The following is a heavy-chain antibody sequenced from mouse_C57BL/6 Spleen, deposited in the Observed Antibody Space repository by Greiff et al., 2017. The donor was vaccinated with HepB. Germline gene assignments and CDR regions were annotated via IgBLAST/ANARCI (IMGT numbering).Heavy chain of an antibody. Sequence: DVMLVESEGGLVQPGSSMKLSCTASGFTFSDYYMAWVRQVPEKGLEWVANINYDGSSTYYLDSLKSRFIISRDNAKNILYLQMSSLKSEDTATYYCAREETAQATGFAYWGQGTLVTVSA. V-gene: IGHV5-16*01. CDR1: GFTFSDYY. CDR2: INYDGSST. J-gene: IGHJ3*01. D-gene: IGHD3-2*02. CDR3: AREETAQATGFAY.